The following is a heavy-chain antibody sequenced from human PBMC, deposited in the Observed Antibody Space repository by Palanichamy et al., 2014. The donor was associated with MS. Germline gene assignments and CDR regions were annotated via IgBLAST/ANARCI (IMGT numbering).Heavy chain of an antibody. J-gene: IGHJ4*02. CDR3: AKDRITMDQGGHFDY. Sequence: ISGGGGSTYADSVKGRFTISRDNSKTTLYLQMNSLRAEDTAVYYCAKDRITMDQGGHFDYWGQGTLVTVSS. V-gene: IGHV3-23*01. D-gene: IGHD3-10*01. CDR2: ISGGGGST.